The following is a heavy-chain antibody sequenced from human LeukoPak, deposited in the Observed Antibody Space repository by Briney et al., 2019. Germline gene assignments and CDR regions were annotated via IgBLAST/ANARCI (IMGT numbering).Heavy chain of an antibody. CDR1: GGSFSGYY. D-gene: IGHD4-17*01. CDR3: ARWASRGNYGDYYYFDY. CDR2: INHSGST. V-gene: IGHV4-34*01. Sequence: SETLSLTCAVYGGSFSGYYWSWIRQPPGKGLEWIGEINHSGSTNYNPSLKSRVTISVDTSKNQFSLKLSSVTAADTAVYYCARWASRGNYGDYYYFDYWGPGTLVTVSS. J-gene: IGHJ4*02.